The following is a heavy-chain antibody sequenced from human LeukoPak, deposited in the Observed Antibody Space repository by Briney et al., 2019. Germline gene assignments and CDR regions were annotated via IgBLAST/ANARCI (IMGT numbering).Heavy chain of an antibody. CDR3: ARVPPYSSSWYPDAFDI. CDR1: GDSISTSNSY. V-gene: IGHV4-39*07. CDR2: IYYSGNT. D-gene: IGHD6-13*01. J-gene: IGHJ3*02. Sequence: PSETLSLTCTVSGDSISTSNSYWGWIRQPPGKGLEWIGSIYYSGNTYYNPSLKSRVTISVDTSKNQFSLKLSSVTAADTAVYYCARVPPYSSSWYPDAFDIWGQGTMVTVSS.